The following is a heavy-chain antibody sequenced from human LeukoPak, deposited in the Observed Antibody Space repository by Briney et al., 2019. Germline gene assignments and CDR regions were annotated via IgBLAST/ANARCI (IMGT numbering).Heavy chain of an antibody. V-gene: IGHV4-39*07. D-gene: IGHD3-22*01. Sequence: PSETLSLTCTVSGASISSNNYFWGWIRQPPGKGLEWIGSIYYSGRTHYNPSLKSRVTISVDTSKNQFSLKLRSVTAADTAVYYCASFYGSRGYYSQGYWGQGALVTVFS. CDR3: ASFYGSRGYYSQGY. CDR1: GASISSNNYF. J-gene: IGHJ4*02. CDR2: IYYSGRT.